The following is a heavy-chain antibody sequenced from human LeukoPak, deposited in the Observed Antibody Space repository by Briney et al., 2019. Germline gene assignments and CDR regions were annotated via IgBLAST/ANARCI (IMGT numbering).Heavy chain of an antibody. V-gene: IGHV4-59*01. D-gene: IGHD3-16*01. J-gene: IGHJ6*02. CDR3: ASGAHMDV. CDR2: IHYSGST. Sequence: SETLSLTCTVSGGSISSYYWIWVRQPPGKRLEWIGYIHYSGSTNFNPSLQSRVTISIHTSKTQFSLNLSSVTAADMAVYYCASGAHMDVWGQGTPVTVSS. CDR1: GGSISSYY.